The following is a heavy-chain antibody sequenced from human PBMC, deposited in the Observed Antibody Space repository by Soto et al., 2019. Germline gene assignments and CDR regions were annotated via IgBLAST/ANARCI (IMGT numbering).Heavy chain of an antibody. CDR1: GGSFSGYY. J-gene: IGHJ5*02. CDR3: ARRDTRRWWGAARRGYWFDP. V-gene: IGHV4-34*01. D-gene: IGHD6-6*01. CDR2: INHSGST. Sequence: QVQLQQWGAGLLKPSETLSLTCAVYGGSFSGYYWSWIRQPPGKGLEWIGEINHSGSTNYNPSLRSRVTKSVDTSKNQFSLKLSSVTVAVTAVNYCARRDTRRWWGAARRGYWFDPWGQGTLVTVSS.